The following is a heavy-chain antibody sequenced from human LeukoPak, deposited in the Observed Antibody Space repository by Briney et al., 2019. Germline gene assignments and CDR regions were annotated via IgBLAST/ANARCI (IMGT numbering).Heavy chain of an antibody. CDR3: AREPEYYGSGSYYNID. J-gene: IGHJ3*01. CDR1: GFTFSSYA. CDR2: ISSNGGST. D-gene: IGHD3-10*01. V-gene: IGHV3-64*01. Sequence: GGSLRLSCAASGFTFSSYAMHWVRQAPGKGLEYVSAISSNGGSTYYANSVKGRFTISRDNSKNTLYLQMNSLRAEDTAVYYCAREPEYYGSGSYYNIDWGQGTMVTVSS.